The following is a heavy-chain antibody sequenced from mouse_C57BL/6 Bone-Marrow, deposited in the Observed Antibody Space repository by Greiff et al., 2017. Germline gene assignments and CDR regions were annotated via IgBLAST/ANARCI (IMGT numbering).Heavy chain of an antibody. D-gene: IGHD3-2*02. CDR2: IWTGGGT. J-gene: IGHJ2*01. CDR3: ARKTAQATYYFDY. CDR1: GFSLTSYA. V-gene: IGHV2-9-1*01. Sequence: QVQLQQSGPGLVAPSQSLSITCTVSGFSLTSYAISWVRQPPGKGLEWLGVIWTGGGTNYNSALKSRLSISKDNSKSQVFLIMNSLQTDDTARYYCARKTAQATYYFDYWGQGTTLTVSS.